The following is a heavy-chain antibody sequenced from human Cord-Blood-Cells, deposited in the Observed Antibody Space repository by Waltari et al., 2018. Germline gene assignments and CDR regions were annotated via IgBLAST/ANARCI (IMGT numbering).Heavy chain of an antibody. Sequence: QVQLQQWGAGLLKPSETLSLTCAVSGGSFSGYYWSWIRQPPGKGLEWIGEINHSGSTNYNPSLKSRVTISVDTSKNQFSLKLSSVTAADTAVYYCAREAHHDAFDIWGQGTMVTVSS. CDR1: GGSFSGYY. J-gene: IGHJ3*02. CDR2: INHSGST. V-gene: IGHV4-34*01. CDR3: AREAHHDAFDI.